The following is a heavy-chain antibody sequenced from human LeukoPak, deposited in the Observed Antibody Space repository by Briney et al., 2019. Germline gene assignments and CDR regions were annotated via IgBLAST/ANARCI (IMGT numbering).Heavy chain of an antibody. CDR2: IYTSGST. Sequence: SETLSLTCTVSGGSISSYYWSWIRQPAGKGLEWIGRIYTSGSTNYNPSLKSRVTMSVDTSKIQLSLRLNSVTAADTAVYFCARGPWELDFWGQGILVTVSS. D-gene: IGHD1-26*01. CDR3: ARGPWELDF. V-gene: IGHV4-4*07. J-gene: IGHJ4*02. CDR1: GGSISSYY.